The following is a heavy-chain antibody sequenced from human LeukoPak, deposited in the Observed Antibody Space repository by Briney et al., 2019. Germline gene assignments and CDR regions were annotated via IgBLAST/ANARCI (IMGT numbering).Heavy chain of an antibody. CDR1: GFTFSSYG. CDR3: ARDGEIAAAGHYYYYYMDV. D-gene: IGHD6-13*01. J-gene: IGHJ6*03. Sequence: GGSLRLSCAASGFTFSSYGMHWVRQAPGKGLEWVAFIRFDGTNKYYADSLKGRFTISRDNSKNTLYLQMNSLRAEDTAVYYCARDGEIAAAGHYYYYYMDVWGKGTTVTVSS. CDR2: IRFDGTNK. V-gene: IGHV3-30*02.